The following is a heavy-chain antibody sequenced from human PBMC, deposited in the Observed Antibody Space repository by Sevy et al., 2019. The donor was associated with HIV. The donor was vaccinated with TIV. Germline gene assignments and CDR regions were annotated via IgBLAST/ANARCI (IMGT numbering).Heavy chain of an antibody. CDR1: GYTFTRYS. CDR3: ARKSTTPDY. J-gene: IGHJ4*02. Sequence: ASVKVSCKASGYTFTRYSINWVRQAPGQGLEWMGWINTNTGNQTYAQGFTGRFVFSLDTSVSTAYLQISNLKAEDTAVYYCARKSTTPDYWGQGTLVTVSS. V-gene: IGHV7-4-1*02. CDR2: INTNTGNQ.